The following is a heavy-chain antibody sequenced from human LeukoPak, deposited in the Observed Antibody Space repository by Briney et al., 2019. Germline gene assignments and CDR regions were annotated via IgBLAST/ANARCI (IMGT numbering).Heavy chain of an antibody. J-gene: IGHJ4*02. CDR1: SGSLTNYY. CDR3: ARARYSNGFGWFDY. D-gene: IGHD4-11*01. CDR2: IYYSGST. V-gene: IGHV4-59*07. Sequence: SDTLSLPSTLSSGSLTNYYWNWVRHPPAKGLEWSGYIYYSGSTNYNPSLKSRVTISIAMSKNQFSLKLNSVTAADTAVYYCARARYSNGFGWFDYWGQGALVTVSS.